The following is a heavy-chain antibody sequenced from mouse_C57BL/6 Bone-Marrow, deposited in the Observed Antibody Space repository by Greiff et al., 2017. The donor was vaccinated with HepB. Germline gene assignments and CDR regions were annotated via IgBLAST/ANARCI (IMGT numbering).Heavy chain of an antibody. J-gene: IGHJ3*01. V-gene: IGHV1-15*01. Sequence: QVHVKQSGAELVRPGASVTLSCKASGYTFTDYEMHWVKQTPVHGLEWIGAIDPETGGTAYNQKFKGKAILTADKSSSTAYMKLRSLTSEDSAVYYCTRDVYWGQGTLVTVSA. CDR1: GYTFTDYE. CDR2: IDPETGGT. CDR3: TRDVY.